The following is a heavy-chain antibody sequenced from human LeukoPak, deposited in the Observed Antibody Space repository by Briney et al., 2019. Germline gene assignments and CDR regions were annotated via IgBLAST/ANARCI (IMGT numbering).Heavy chain of an antibody. CDR3: ARGPRITLIRGGQWYYYMDV. CDR2: ISAYNGST. V-gene: IGHV1-18*01. Sequence: ASVRVSCKASGYTFTSYGISWVRQVPGQGLEWMGWISAYNGSTNYAQKFQGRVTMTRDTSTSTVYMELSSLRSEDTAVYYCARGPRITLIRGGQWYYYMDVWGKGTTVTISS. D-gene: IGHD3-10*01. J-gene: IGHJ6*03. CDR1: GYTFTSYG.